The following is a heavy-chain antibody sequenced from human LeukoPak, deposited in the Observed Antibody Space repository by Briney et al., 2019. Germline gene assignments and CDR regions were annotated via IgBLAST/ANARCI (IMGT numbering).Heavy chain of an antibody. CDR1: GFTFSSYW. CDR2: IKQDGSEK. CDR3: ARDPGGATQTGGDY. D-gene: IGHD1-26*01. J-gene: IGHJ4*02. V-gene: IGHV3-7*01. Sequence: GGSLRLSCAASGFTFSSYWMSWVRQAPGKGLEWVANIKQDGSEKYYVDSVKGRFTISRDNAKNSLYLQMNSLGAEDTAVYYCARDPGGATQTGGDYWGQGTLVTVSS.